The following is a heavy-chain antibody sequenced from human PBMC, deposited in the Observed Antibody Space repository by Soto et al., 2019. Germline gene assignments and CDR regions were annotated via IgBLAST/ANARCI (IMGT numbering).Heavy chain of an antibody. Sequence: EVQLLEPGGGLVQPGGSLRLSCAASGFTFSSYAMSWVRQAPGKGLEWVSAISGSGGSTYYADSVKGRFTISRDNSKNTLYPQMNSLRAEDTAVYYCASAAREYYYYGMDVWGQGTTVTVSS. V-gene: IGHV3-23*01. CDR1: GFTFSSYA. CDR3: ASAAREYYYYGMDV. CDR2: ISGSGGST. J-gene: IGHJ6*02.